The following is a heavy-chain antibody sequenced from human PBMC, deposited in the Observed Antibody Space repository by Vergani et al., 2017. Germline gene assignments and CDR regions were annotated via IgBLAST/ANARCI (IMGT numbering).Heavy chain of an antibody. CDR1: ESSFISNE. J-gene: IGHJ4*02. CDR3: ARARAALGQNLGGSYAY. Sequence: EVMLVQSGAEVKKPGESLKISCKYSESSFISNEIAWVRQMSGKGLQWMGNINPIDSKIAYSPSFQGQAIMSLDKSITTAYLQWRSLKASDTAIYYCARARAALGQNLGGSYAYWGQGTLVTVSS. D-gene: IGHD3-16*01. V-gene: IGHV5-51*03. CDR2: INPIDSKI.